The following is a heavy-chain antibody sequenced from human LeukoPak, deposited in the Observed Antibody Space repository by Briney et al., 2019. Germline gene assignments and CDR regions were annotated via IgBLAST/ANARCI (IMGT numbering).Heavy chain of an antibody. J-gene: IGHJ3*02. CDR1: GFIFSNYG. Sequence: GRSLRLSCAASGFIFSNYGMHWVRQAPGKGLEWVSSISSSSSYIYYADSVKGRFTISRDNAKNSLYLQMNSLRAEDTAVYYCARDTYYYDSSGPSNAFDIWGQGTMVTVSS. CDR2: ISSSSSYI. CDR3: ARDTYYYDSSGPSNAFDI. D-gene: IGHD3-22*01. V-gene: IGHV3-21*01.